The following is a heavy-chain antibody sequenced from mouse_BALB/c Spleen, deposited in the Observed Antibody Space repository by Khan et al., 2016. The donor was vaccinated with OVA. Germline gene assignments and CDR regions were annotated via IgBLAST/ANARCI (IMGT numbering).Heavy chain of an antibody. D-gene: IGHD1-1*01. CDR2: ISSGGTYT. Sequence: EVQLQESGGGLVRPGGSLKLSCAASGFSFSSYSMSWVRQTPEKRLEWVATISSGGTYTYYSDCVKGRFTISRDNSKNTLYLHKSSLKSEETAMFYCTRQQGYYGTNPYIDYWGQGTTLTVSS. CDR1: GFSFSSYS. CDR3: TRQQGYYGTNPYIDY. J-gene: IGHJ2*01. V-gene: IGHV5-6-4*01.